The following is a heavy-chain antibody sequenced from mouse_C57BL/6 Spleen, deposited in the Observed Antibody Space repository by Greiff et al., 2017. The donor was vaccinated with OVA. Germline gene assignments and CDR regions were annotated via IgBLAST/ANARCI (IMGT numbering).Heavy chain of an antibody. CDR2: IRNKANGYTT. D-gene: IGHD2-4*01. V-gene: IGHV7-3*01. J-gene: IGHJ4*01. CDR3: ARSYEYHYAMDY. CDR1: GFTFTDYY. Sequence: EVHLVESGGGLVQPGGSLSLSCAASGFTFTDYYMSWVRQPPGKALEWLGFIRNKANGYTTEYSASVKGRFTISRDNSQSILYLQMKALRAEDSATYYCARSYEYHYAMDYWGQGTSVTVSS.